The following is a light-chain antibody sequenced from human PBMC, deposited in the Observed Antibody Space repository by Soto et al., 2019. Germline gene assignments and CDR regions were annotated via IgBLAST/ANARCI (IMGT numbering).Light chain of an antibody. Sequence: EVVLTQSPATLSLSPGDRATLSCRASQSISTFLTWYQQKPGQAPTLLIYDASTRATGIPARFSGSGSGTDFTLTISSLEPEDFAVYYCQQRTSWPPWTFGQGTKVDI. V-gene: IGKV3-11*01. CDR2: DAS. CDR1: QSISTF. J-gene: IGKJ1*01. CDR3: QQRTSWPPWT.